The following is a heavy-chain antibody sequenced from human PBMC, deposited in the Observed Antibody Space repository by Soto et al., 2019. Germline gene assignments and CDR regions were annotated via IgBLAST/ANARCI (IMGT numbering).Heavy chain of an antibody. D-gene: IGHD5-18*01. CDR1: GFTFSSYW. CDR2: ISTGSTYI. V-gene: IGHV3-21*01. Sequence: TGGSLRLSCAASGFTFSSYWMHWVRQAPGKGLEWVSSISTGSTYIYYSDSVRGRFIISRDNAKNSLYLQMNSLRAEDTAVYYCAREDTYGLDYFDYWGQGTLVTVSS. CDR3: AREDTYGLDYFDY. J-gene: IGHJ4*02.